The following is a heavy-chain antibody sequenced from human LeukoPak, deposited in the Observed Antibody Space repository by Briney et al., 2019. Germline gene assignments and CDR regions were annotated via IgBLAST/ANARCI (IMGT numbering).Heavy chain of an antibody. J-gene: IGHJ4*02. CDR2: IYYSGST. Sequence: SETLTLTCAVSGGSISGSSYYWGWIRQPPGKGLEWIGSIYYSGSTNYNPSLKSRVTISVDTSKNQFSLKLSSVTAADTAVYYCARGPSGWGFDYWGQGTLVTVSS. CDR3: ARGPSGWGFDY. V-gene: IGHV4-39*07. D-gene: IGHD6-19*01. CDR1: GGSISGSSYY.